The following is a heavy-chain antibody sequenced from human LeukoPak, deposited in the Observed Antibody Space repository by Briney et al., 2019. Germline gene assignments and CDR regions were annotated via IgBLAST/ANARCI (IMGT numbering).Heavy chain of an antibody. J-gene: IGHJ3*01. CDR2: ISGSGGNT. CDR3: AKDYLLGYCSTTNCYALDL. V-gene: IGHV3-23*01. CDR1: GFTFSSYA. Sequence: GGSLRLSCAASGFTFSSYAMSWVRQAPGKGLEWVSAISGSGGNTYYADSVKGRFTISRDNSNNTLYLQVNSLRAEDTAIYYCAKDYLLGYCSTTNCYALDLWGQGTMVTVSS. D-gene: IGHD2-2*01.